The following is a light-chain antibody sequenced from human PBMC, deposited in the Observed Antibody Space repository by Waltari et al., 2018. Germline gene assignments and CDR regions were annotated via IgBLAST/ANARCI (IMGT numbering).Light chain of an antibody. Sequence: QTVVSKEPSLSGSQGGTVTPTCAVSSGSLSSTYYAIWNHQTPGPAPRTLVFKTHGRSSGVPDRFSGSILGNKAAITFTGAQADDESDYYCLLYMGSGIWVFGGGTKLTVL. CDR3: LLYMGSGIWV. CDR2: KTH. J-gene: IGLJ3*02. V-gene: IGLV8-61*01. CDR1: SGSLSSTYY.